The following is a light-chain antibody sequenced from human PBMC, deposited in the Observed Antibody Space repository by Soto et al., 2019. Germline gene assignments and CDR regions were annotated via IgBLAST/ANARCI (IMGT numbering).Light chain of an antibody. V-gene: IGKV3-20*01. CDR1: QSVGSGF. CDR3: QHFET. J-gene: IGKJ1*01. CDR2: GAS. Sequence: DNVLTQSPGTLSLSPGDRATLSCRASQSVGSGFLAWYQQKPGQAPRLLIYGASSRATGIPDRFRGSGSGKDFTLTISRLETEDFAVYYCQHFETFGQGTKVDIK.